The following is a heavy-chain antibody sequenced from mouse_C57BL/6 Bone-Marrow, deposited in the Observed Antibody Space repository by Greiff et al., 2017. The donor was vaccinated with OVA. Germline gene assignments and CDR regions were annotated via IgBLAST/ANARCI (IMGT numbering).Heavy chain of an antibody. V-gene: IGHV5-9-1*02. D-gene: IGHD2-4*01. Sequence: EVQLQESGEGLVKPGGSLKLSCAASGFTFSSYAMSWVRQTPEKRLEWVAYISSGGDYIYYADTVKGRFTISRDNARNTLYLQMSSLKSEDTAMYYCTRDDYDEDFDYWGQGTTLTVSS. J-gene: IGHJ2*01. CDR1: GFTFSSYA. CDR3: TRDDYDEDFDY. CDR2: ISSGGDYI.